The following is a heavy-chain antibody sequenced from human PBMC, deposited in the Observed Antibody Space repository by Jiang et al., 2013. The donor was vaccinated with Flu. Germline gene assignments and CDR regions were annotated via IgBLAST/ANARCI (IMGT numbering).Heavy chain of an antibody. V-gene: IGHV4-38-2*02. CDR3: ARDRMMYYFDSSGPYYFDH. Sequence: PGLVKPSETLPLTCAVFGYTINSGYYWGWIRQPPGKGLEWIGSIYHSGITYYNPSLKSRVTMSVDTSKNQFSLKLSSVTAADTAVYYCARDRMMYYFDSSGPYYFDHWGQGILVTVSS. D-gene: IGHD3-22*01. CDR1: GYTINSGYY. CDR2: IYHSGIT. J-gene: IGHJ4*02.